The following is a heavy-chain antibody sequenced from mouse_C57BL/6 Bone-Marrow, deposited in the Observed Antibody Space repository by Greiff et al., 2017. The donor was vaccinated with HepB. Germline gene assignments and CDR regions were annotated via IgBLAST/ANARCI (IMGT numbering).Heavy chain of an antibody. J-gene: IGHJ1*03. CDR3: ARGGYYGNFYWYFDV. Sequence: EVQRVESVAELVRPGASVKLSCTASGFNIKNTYMHWVKQRPEQGLEWIGRIDPANGNTKYAPKFQGKATITADTSSNTAYLQLSSLTSEDTAIYYCARGGYYGNFYWYFDVWGTGTTVTVSS. V-gene: IGHV14-3*01. CDR2: IDPANGNT. D-gene: IGHD2-1*01. CDR1: GFNIKNTY.